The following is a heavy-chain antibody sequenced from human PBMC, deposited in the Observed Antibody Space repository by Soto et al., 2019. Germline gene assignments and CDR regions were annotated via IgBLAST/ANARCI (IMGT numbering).Heavy chain of an antibody. D-gene: IGHD4-17*01. CDR1: GGSASDKTYY. CDR2: VYYSGTT. CDR3: ARTTAVPNTLRSRYFFDY. J-gene: IGHJ4*02. Sequence: SETLSLTCSVSGGSASDKTYYWSWIRQPPGKRLEWIGYVYYSGTTNYNPSLKSRVTISVDLSKNRFSLRLSSVTTADTALYYCARTTAVPNTLRSRYFFDYWGQGTLVTVSS. V-gene: IGHV4-61*01.